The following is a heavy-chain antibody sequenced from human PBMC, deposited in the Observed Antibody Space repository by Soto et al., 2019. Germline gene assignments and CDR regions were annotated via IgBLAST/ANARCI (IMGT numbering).Heavy chain of an antibody. D-gene: IGHD4-17*01. Sequence: QVQLVQSGAEVKKPGSSVKVSCKASGGTFSSYAINSVRQAPGQGIEWMGGIIPIFGTANYAQKFQGRVTITADKSTNTAYMELRSLRSEDTAVYYCASSPPPTVTMYSRYFYLWGRGTLVTVSS. CDR3: ASSPPPTVTMYSRYFYL. J-gene: IGHJ2*01. CDR2: IIPIFGTA. V-gene: IGHV1-69*14. CDR1: GGTFSSYA.